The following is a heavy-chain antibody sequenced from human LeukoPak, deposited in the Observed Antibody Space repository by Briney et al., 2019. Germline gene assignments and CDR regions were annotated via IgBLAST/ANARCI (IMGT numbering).Heavy chain of an antibody. Sequence: SETLSPTCTVSGGSISTYYWSWIRRPPGKGLEWIAYIHASGPTNYNPSLKSRTTISVDTSKNQFSLKLSSVTAADTAVYYCARHDAGIAARPFDNWGQGTLVTVSS. J-gene: IGHJ4*02. CDR3: ARHDAGIAARPFDN. CDR2: IHASGPT. V-gene: IGHV4-4*09. CDR1: GGSISTYY. D-gene: IGHD6-6*01.